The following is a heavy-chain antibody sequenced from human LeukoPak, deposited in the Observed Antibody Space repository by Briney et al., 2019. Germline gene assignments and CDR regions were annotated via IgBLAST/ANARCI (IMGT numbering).Heavy chain of an antibody. CDR2: INQSGRT. V-gene: IGHV4-34*01. D-gene: IGHD2-15*01. Sequence: SETLSLTCAVYGGSFSNYYWSWIRRSPGKGLEWIGEINQSGRTNFNPSLKSRVTMSVDTSKNEFSLKLRSVTAADTAVYYCARRQVGLRRDLWFDPWGQGTLVTVSS. J-gene: IGHJ5*02. CDR1: GGSFSNYY. CDR3: ARRQVGLRRDLWFDP.